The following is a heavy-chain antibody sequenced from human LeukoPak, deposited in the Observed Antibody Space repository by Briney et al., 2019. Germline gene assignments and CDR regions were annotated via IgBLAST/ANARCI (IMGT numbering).Heavy chain of an antibody. CDR1: GGSFSGYY. CDR2: IYNSGST. CDR3: ARSAMVNTATGWFDP. D-gene: IGHD4/OR15-4a*01. Sequence: SETLSLTCAVYGGSFSGYYWSWIRQPPGKGLEWIGYIYNSGSTNYNPSLRSRVTKSLDTSKNQISLKLSSVTAADTAMYYCARSAMVNTATGWFDPWGQGTLVTVSS. J-gene: IGHJ5*02. V-gene: IGHV4-59*12.